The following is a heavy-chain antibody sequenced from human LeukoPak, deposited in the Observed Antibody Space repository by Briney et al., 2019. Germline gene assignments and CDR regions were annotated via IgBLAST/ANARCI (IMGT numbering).Heavy chain of an antibody. CDR2: IYNTVDV. CDR3: ARSRNYDSTGYNPTYYFDS. CDR1: GGSLFGSY. V-gene: IGHV4-59*01. J-gene: IGHJ4*02. D-gene: IGHD3-22*01. Sequence: SETLSLTCTVSGGSLFGSYWTWIRQSPGGGLEYIGYIYNTVDVNYSPSLKSRVTISIDMSRSQFSLRLKSVTAADTAIYYCARSRNYDSTGYNPTYYFDSWGQGALVTASS.